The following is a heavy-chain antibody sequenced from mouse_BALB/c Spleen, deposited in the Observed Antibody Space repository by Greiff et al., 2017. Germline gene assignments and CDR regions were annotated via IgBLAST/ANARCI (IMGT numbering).Heavy chain of an antibody. D-gene: IGHD1-1*01. CDR2: INPGSGGT. Sequence: VKLMESGAELVRPGTSVKVSCKASGYAFTNYLIEWVKQRPGQGLEWIGVINPGSGGTNYNEKFKGKATLTADKSSSTAYMQLSSLTSDDSAVYFCASLLLYFDVWGAGTTVTVSS. CDR3: ASLLLYFDV. CDR1: GYAFTNYL. V-gene: IGHV1-54*01. J-gene: IGHJ1*01.